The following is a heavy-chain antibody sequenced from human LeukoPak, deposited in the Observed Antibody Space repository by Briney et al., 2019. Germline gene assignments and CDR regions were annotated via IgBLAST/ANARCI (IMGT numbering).Heavy chain of an antibody. D-gene: IGHD6-13*01. Sequence: GGSLRLSCAASGFTFSSYWMIWVRQAPGKGLEWVANIKQDGSEKYYVDSVKSRFTISRDNAKNSLYLQMNSLRAEDTAVYYCARVISSWYFFDYWGQGTLVTVSS. CDR2: IKQDGSEK. CDR3: ARVISSWYFFDY. CDR1: GFTFSSYW. J-gene: IGHJ4*02. V-gene: IGHV3-7*01.